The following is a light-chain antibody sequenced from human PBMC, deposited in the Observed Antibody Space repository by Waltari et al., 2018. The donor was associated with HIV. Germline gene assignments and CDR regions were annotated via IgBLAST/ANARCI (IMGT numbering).Light chain of an antibody. CDR3: CSCAGSTSWV. J-gene: IGLJ3*02. Sequence: QSALPQPASVSGSHGHSINFYFPGTSSGMASYNLVSWYQQNPGTAPRLISYQVTTRPSWVSYRLSGSKSRNTASLTISGLQAEDEADYYCCSCAGSTSWVFGGGTKLTVL. V-gene: IGLV2-23*02. CDR2: QVT. CDR1: SSGMASYNL.